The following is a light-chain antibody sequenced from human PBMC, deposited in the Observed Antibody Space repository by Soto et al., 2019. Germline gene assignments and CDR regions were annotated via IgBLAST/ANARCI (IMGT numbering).Light chain of an antibody. CDR2: DVS. V-gene: IGKV1-5*01. CDR3: QQYNSYALT. CDR1: QSITSW. J-gene: IGKJ4*01. Sequence: DIQMTQSPSTLSASVGDRVTITCRASQSITSWLAWYQQKPGKAPKLLIYDVSSLESGVPSRFSGSGSRTEFTLTISRLQPDDFATYYCQQYNSYALTFGGGTKVEIK.